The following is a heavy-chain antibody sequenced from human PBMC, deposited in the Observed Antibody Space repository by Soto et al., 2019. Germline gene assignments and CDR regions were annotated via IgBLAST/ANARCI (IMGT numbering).Heavy chain of an antibody. CDR3: AKVETDYGDPHGIAKYLQH. D-gene: IGHD4-17*01. CDR1: GFTFSSYA. CDR2: ISGSGGST. Sequence: GGSLRLSCAASGFTFSSYAMSWVRQAPGKGLEWVSAISGSGGSTYYADSVKGRFTISRDNSKNTLYLQMNSLRAEDTAVYYCAKVETDYGDPHGIAKYLQHWGQGTLVTVSS. J-gene: IGHJ1*01. V-gene: IGHV3-23*01.